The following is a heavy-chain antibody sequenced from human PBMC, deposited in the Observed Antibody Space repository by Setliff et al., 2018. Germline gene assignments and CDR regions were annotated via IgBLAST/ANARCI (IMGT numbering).Heavy chain of an antibody. D-gene: IGHD2-15*01. CDR3: VRPGGTTVVARHFDY. CDR2: ISYSGTP. Sequence: SETLSLTCTVSDDSFTSSRYYWGWIRQAPGSGLEWIGSISYSGTPYYNASVESRVTISIDTSRNQLSLELRSVTVADTATYYCVRPGGTTVVARHFDYWGSGILVTAPQ. V-gene: IGHV4-39*01. CDR1: DDSFTSSRYY. J-gene: IGHJ4*01.